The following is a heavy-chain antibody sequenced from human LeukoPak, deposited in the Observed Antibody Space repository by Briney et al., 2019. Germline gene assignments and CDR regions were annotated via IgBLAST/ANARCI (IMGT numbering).Heavy chain of an antibody. J-gene: IGHJ5*02. CDR3: AREGGTDYVWGRSPNWFDP. V-gene: IGHV4-39*07. D-gene: IGHD3-16*01. CDR1: GDSITTTNYY. Sequence: SETLSLTCTVSGDSITTTNYYWGWIRQPPGKGLEWIGNIFYSGSTYYSPSLKSRVTISLDTSRNQFSLKLNSVTAADTAVYYCAREGGTDYVWGRSPNWFDPWGQGTLVTVSS. CDR2: IFYSGST.